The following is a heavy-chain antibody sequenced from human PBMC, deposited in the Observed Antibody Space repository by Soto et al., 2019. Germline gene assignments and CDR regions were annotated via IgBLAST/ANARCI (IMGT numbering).Heavy chain of an antibody. J-gene: IGHJ4*02. Sequence: QLELVESGGGVVHPGTSLRLSCAASGFSFNRFATHWVRQAPGKGLEWVALISSDGSHEMYADSVKGRFTISRENSKNRLYLQRNNLRVEDTALYFCAKDRVPVGSVVIIPYYFDVWGRATLVTVSS. V-gene: IGHV3-30*18. CDR2: ISSDGSHE. D-gene: IGHD3-22*01. CDR3: AKDRVPVGSVVIIPYYFDV. CDR1: GFSFNRFA.